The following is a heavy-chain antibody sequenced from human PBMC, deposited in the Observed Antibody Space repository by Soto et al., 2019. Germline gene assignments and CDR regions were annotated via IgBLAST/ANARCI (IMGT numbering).Heavy chain of an antibody. J-gene: IGHJ6*02. CDR1: GGSISSGGYY. D-gene: IGHD3-22*01. CDR2: IYYSGST. V-gene: IGHV4-31*03. CDR3: ARESRVGSGYYHYYYGMDV. Sequence: SETLSLTCTVSGGSISSGGYYWSWIRQHPGKGLEWIGYIYYSGSTYYNPSLKSRVTISVDTSKNQFSLKLSSVTAADTAVYYCARESRVGSGYYHYYYGMDVWGQGTTVTVSS.